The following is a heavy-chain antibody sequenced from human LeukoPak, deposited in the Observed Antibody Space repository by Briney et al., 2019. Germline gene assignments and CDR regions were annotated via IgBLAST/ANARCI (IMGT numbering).Heavy chain of an antibody. CDR2: MNTNSGNT. Sequence: ASVKVSCKASVYTFTSYDIYCVRQATGQGLEWMGWMNTNSGNTGYAQKFQGRVTMTRNTSIGTAYMELSSLRSEDTAVYYCARGYRVLEWLLGRMTRYSFDYWGQGTLVTVSS. V-gene: IGHV1-8*01. J-gene: IGHJ4*02. D-gene: IGHD3-3*01. CDR1: VYTFTSYD. CDR3: ARGYRVLEWLLGRMTRYSFDY.